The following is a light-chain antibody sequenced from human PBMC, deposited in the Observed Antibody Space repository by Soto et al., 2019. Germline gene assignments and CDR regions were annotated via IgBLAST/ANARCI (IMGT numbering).Light chain of an antibody. J-gene: IGLJ2*01. CDR1: SSDVGGYNY. Sequence: QSALTQPASVSGSPGQSITISRTGTSSDVGGYNYVSWYQQHPGKAPKLMIYDVSNRPSGVSNRFSGSKSGNTASLTISGLQAEDEADYYCSSYTTSGSLVFGGGTKLPVL. CDR3: SSYTTSGSLV. V-gene: IGLV2-14*01. CDR2: DVS.